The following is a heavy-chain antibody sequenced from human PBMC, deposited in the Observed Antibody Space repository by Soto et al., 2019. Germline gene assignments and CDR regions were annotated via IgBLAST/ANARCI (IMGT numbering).Heavy chain of an antibody. V-gene: IGHV1-69*06. Sequence: QVQLVQSGAEVKKPGSSVKVSCKASGGTFSSYAISWVRQAPGQGLEWMGGIIPIFGTANYAQKFQGRVTITAEKPTSTAYMELSSLRSEDTAVYYCARASGWGSSSWYSFGYWGQGTLVTVSS. J-gene: IGHJ4*02. D-gene: IGHD6-13*01. CDR2: IIPIFGTA. CDR1: GGTFSSYA. CDR3: ARASGWGSSSWYSFGY.